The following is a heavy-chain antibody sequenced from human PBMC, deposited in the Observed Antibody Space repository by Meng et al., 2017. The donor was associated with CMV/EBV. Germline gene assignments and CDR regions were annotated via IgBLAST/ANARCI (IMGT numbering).Heavy chain of an antibody. J-gene: IGHJ4*02. CDR3: ARDMYSVDTAMGSFDY. D-gene: IGHD5-18*01. V-gene: IGHV3-74*01. Sequence: FTFSSYWMHWVRQAPGKGLVWVSRINSDGSSTSYADSVKGRFTISRDNAKNTLYLQMKSLRAEDTAVYYCARDMYSVDTAMGSFDYWGQGTLVTVSS. CDR1: FTFSSYW. CDR2: INSDGSST.